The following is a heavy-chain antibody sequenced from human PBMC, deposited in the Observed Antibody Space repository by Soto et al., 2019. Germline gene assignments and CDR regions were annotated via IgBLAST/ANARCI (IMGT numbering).Heavy chain of an antibody. J-gene: IGHJ6*02. Sequence: PGESLKISCKGSGYSFTSYWIGWVRLMPGKGLEWMGIIYPGDSDTRYSPSFQGQVAISADKSISTAYLQWSSLKASDTAMYYCARHKRNYYDSSGFYYGMDVWGQGTTVTVSS. CDR1: GYSFTSYW. CDR2: IYPGDSDT. V-gene: IGHV5-51*01. CDR3: ARHKRNYYDSSGFYYGMDV. D-gene: IGHD3-22*01.